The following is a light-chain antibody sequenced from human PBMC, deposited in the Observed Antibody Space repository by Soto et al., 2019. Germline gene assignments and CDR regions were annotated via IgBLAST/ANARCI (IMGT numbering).Light chain of an antibody. V-gene: IGLV1-51*01. J-gene: IGLJ1*01. CDR3: GTWDSSLSAYV. Sequence: QSVLSQPPSVSAAPGQKVTISCSGSSSNIGNNYVSLYQQLPGTAPKLLIYDNNTRPSGIPDRFSSSKSVTSATLGITRLQTGNEADYYCGTWDSSLSAYVFGTGTKVTVL. CDR1: SSNIGNNY. CDR2: DNN.